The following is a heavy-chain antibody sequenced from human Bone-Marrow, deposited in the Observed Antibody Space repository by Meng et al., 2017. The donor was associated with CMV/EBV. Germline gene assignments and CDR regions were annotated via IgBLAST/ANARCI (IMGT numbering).Heavy chain of an antibody. CDR1: GGSISSSSYY. J-gene: IGHJ6*02. CDR2: IYYSGST. CDR3: ARHLRWSGGDCDFWSGYAYYYYGMDV. D-gene: IGHD3-3*01. V-gene: IGHV4-39*01. Sequence: GSLRLSCTVSGGSISSSSYYWVWIRQPPGKGLEWIGSIYYSGSTYYNPSLKSRVTISVDTSKNQFSLKLSSVTAADTAVYYCARHLRWSGGDCDFWSGYAYYYYGMDVWGQGTTVTVSS.